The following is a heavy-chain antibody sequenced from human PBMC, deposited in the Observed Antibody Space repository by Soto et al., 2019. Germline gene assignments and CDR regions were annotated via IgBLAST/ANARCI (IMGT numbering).Heavy chain of an antibody. CDR3: ATVASLVLWFGELAY. J-gene: IGHJ4*02. CDR1: GYTLTELS. D-gene: IGHD3-10*01. CDR2: FDPEDGET. Sequence: ASVKVSCKVSGYTLTELSMHWVRQAPGKGLEWMGGFDPEDGETIYAQKFQGRVTMTEDTSTDTAYMELSSLRSEDTAVYYCATVASLVLWFGELAYWGQGTLVTVSS. V-gene: IGHV1-24*01.